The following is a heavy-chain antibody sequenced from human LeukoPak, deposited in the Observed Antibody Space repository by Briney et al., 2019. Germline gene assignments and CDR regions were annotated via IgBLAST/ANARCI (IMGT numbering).Heavy chain of an antibody. V-gene: IGHV4-59*08. J-gene: IGHJ5*02. CDR3: ARLRPVNWFDP. Sequence: SETLSLTCTVSGVSISNDYWSWIRQPPGKGLEWIGYIYYSGTTNYNPSLKSRVTMSVDTSKNQFSLKLSSVTAADTAVYYCARLRPVNWFDPWGQGTLVTVSP. CDR2: IYYSGTT. CDR1: GVSISNDY.